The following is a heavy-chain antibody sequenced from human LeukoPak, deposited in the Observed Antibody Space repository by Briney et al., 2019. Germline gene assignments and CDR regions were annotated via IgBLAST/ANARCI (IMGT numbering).Heavy chain of an antibody. Sequence: PGGSLRLSCAAFGFTVIRNHMTWVRQAPGKGLEWVSIIYSGGSTYYADSVRGRFTISRDSSQNTLYLQMNGLRVEDTAVYYCVTLPTGDYWGQGTLVTVSS. D-gene: IGHD2-15*01. J-gene: IGHJ4*02. CDR1: GFTVIRNH. CDR2: IYSGGST. V-gene: IGHV3-53*01. CDR3: VTLPTGDY.